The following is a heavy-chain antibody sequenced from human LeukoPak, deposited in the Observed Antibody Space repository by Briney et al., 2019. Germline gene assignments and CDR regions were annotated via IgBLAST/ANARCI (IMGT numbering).Heavy chain of an antibody. CDR3: ARDFQIYGSGSYYSEV. Sequence: PGGSLRLSCAASGFTFSSYAMHLVRQAPGKGLEWVAVISYDGSNKYYADSVKGRFTISRDNSKNTLYLQMNSLRAEDTAVYYCARDFQIYGSGSYYSEVWGQGTLVTVSS. D-gene: IGHD3-10*01. CDR1: GFTFSSYA. V-gene: IGHV3-30-3*01. CDR2: ISYDGSNK. J-gene: IGHJ4*02.